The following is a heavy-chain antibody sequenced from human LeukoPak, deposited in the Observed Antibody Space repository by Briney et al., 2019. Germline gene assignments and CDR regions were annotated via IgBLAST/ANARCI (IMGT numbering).Heavy chain of an antibody. CDR3: ARSYDSSSWYLPFDY. CDR1: GFTFSAYA. Sequence: GGSLRLSCAASGFTFSAYAMYWVRQAPGKGLEWVTLMSYDGSNKYYADSVKGRFTISRDTSKSTLYLQMNSLRTEDTAVYFCARSYDSSSWYLPFDYWGQRTLVTVSS. V-gene: IGHV3-30*04. D-gene: IGHD6-13*01. CDR2: MSYDGSNK. J-gene: IGHJ4*02.